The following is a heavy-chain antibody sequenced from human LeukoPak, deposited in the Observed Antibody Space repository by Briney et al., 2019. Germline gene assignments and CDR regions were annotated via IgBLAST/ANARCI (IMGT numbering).Heavy chain of an antibody. D-gene: IGHD6-6*01. CDR1: EFSFSNYA. J-gene: IGHJ4*02. CDR3: AKGSRSSRPYYFDY. Sequence: GGSLRHSCAASEFSFSNYAISWVRQAPGKGLEWVSAITNSGADTYHADSVRGRFTISRDNSKNTLFLQMNSLRVEDTAIYYCAKGSRSSRPYYFDYWGQGTLVTVSS. CDR2: ITNSGADT. V-gene: IGHV3-23*01.